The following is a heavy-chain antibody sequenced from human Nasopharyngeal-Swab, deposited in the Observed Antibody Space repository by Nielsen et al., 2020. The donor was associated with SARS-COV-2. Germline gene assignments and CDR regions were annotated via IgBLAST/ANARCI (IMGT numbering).Heavy chain of an antibody. CDR2: INAGNGNT. D-gene: IGHD4-17*01. Sequence: ASVKVSCKASGYNFTTYAMHWVRQAPGQRLEWMGWINAGNGNTKYSQKFQGRVTITRDTSASTAYMELSSLRSEDTAVYYCARVRDYGDSLLFDYWGQGTLVTVSS. CDR3: ARVRDYGDSLLFDY. CDR1: GYNFTTYA. J-gene: IGHJ4*02. V-gene: IGHV1-3*01.